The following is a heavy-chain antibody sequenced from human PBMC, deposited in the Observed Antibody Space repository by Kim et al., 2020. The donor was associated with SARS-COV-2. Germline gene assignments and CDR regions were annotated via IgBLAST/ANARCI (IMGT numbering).Heavy chain of an antibody. CDR3: AKDRSGDDYFDY. Sequence: YTGSVKVRFTIARDNSKNTLYRQMNALRAEDLAIYYCAKDRSGDDYFDYWGQGTLVTVSS. V-gene: IGHV3-23*01. J-gene: IGHJ4*02.